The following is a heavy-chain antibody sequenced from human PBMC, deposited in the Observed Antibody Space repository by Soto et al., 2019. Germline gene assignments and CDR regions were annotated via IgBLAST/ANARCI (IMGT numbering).Heavy chain of an antibody. V-gene: IGHV3-53*01. CDR2: IYSGGST. Sequence: GGSLRLSCAASGFTVSSNYMSWVRQAPGKGLEGVSVIYSGGSTYYADSVKGRFTISRDNSKNTLYLQMNSLRAEDTAVYYCARDPLITIFGVVNSPYGMDVWGQGTTVTAP. J-gene: IGHJ6*02. CDR3: ARDPLITIFGVVNSPYGMDV. D-gene: IGHD3-3*01. CDR1: GFTVSSNY.